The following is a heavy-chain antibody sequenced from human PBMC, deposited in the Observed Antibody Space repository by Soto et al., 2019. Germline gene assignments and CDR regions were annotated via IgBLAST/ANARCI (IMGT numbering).Heavy chain of an antibody. V-gene: IGHV3-23*01. CDR2: ISGSGDST. Sequence: WGSLRLSCAASGFTFSSYVMNWVRQAPGKGLEWVSAISGSGDSTEYADSVQGRFAISRDNSKYTLYLQMNSLRAEDTAVYYCAKSRTGWYDWDYWGQGTLVTVSS. CDR1: GFTFSSYV. D-gene: IGHD6-19*01. CDR3: AKSRTGWYDWDY. J-gene: IGHJ4*02.